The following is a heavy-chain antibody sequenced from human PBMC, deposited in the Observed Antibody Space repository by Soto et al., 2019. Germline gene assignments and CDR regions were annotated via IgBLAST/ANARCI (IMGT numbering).Heavy chain of an antibody. CDR1: GYTFTSYA. CDR3: ARVGCSSTSCYGGYFDY. D-gene: IGHD2-2*01. Sequence: ASVKVSCKASGYTFTSYARHWVRQAPGQRLEWMGWINAGNGNTKYSQKFQGRVTITRDTSASTAYMELSSLRSEDTAVYYCARVGCSSTSCYGGYFDYWGQGTLVTVSS. V-gene: IGHV1-3*01. J-gene: IGHJ4*02. CDR2: INAGNGNT.